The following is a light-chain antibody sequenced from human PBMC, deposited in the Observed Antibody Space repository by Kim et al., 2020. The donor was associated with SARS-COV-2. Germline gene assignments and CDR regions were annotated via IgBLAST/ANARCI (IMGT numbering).Light chain of an antibody. CDR2: SAS. Sequence: PRETGPSTCMASQSVTSIFLAWYQDRPSKTPSRRIDSASSNATGIPDSFRSSGSGTDFTITISKLEPEYFAVYYCHQYTNSPITFSQGTRLQIK. V-gene: IGKV3-20*01. CDR3: HQYTNSPIT. CDR1: QSVTSIF. J-gene: IGKJ5*01.